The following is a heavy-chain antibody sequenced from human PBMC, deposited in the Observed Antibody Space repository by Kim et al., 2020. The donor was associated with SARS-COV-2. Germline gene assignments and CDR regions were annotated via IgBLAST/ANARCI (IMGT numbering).Heavy chain of an antibody. J-gene: IGHJ4*02. CDR1: GFIFHEYT. D-gene: IGHD3-3*02. Sequence: GGSLRLSCAASGFIFHEYTMHWVRQAPGKGLEWVALTTWDGGSTFYADSVKGRFTISRDNSENSLYMQMNSLTIEDRALYYCSKEQSRILDYWGQGTLVT. CDR2: TTWDGGST. V-gene: IGHV3-43*01. CDR3: SKEQSRILDY.